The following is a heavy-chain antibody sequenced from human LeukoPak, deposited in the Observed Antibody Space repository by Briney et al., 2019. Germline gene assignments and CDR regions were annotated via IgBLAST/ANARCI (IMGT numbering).Heavy chain of an antibody. D-gene: IGHD5-24*01. Sequence: GGSLRLSCAASGFTFSSYWMHWVRQAPGKGLVWVSRINSDGSTTNYADSVKGRFTISRDSSKNTLYLQMNSLRPEDTAVYYCAKALYGGYNSYYFDYWGQGTLVTVSS. CDR1: GFTFSSYW. CDR3: AKALYGGYNSYYFDY. V-gene: IGHV3-74*01. J-gene: IGHJ4*02. CDR2: INSDGSTT.